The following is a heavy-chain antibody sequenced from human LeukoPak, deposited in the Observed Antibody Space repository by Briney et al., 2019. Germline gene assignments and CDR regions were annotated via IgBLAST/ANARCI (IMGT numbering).Heavy chain of an antibody. CDR2: ISSSSSYI. Sequence: GGSLRLSCAASGFTFKTYTMHWVRQAPGMGLEWVSSISSSSSYIFYADSVKGRFTISRDNSKNTLYLQMNSLRAEDTAVYYCAKAVVPAAWYYFDYWGQGTLVTVSS. CDR3: AKAVVPAAWYYFDY. D-gene: IGHD2-2*01. J-gene: IGHJ4*02. V-gene: IGHV3-21*01. CDR1: GFTFKTYT.